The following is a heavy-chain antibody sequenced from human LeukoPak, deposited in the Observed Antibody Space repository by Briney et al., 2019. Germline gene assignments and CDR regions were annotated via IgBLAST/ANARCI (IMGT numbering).Heavy chain of an antibody. CDR1: GFTFSSYS. CDR3: ARVIRYFDWSPTYFDY. V-gene: IGHV3-21*04. Sequence: PGGSLRLSCAASGFTFSSYSMNWVRQAPGKGLEWVSSISSSSSYIYYADSVKGRFTISRDNAKNSLYLQMNSLRAEDTALYYCARVIRYFDWSPTYFDYWGQGTLVTVSS. CDR2: ISSSSSYI. D-gene: IGHD3-9*01. J-gene: IGHJ4*02.